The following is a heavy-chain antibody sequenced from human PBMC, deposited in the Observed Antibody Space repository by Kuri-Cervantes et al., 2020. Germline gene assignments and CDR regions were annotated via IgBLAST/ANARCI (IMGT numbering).Heavy chain of an antibody. J-gene: IGHJ6*02. CDR1: GFTFSSYS. CDR3: ARAYSSGWFYYYYYYGMDV. D-gene: IGHD6-19*01. CDR2: ISSSSYI. V-gene: IGHV3-21*01. Sequence: GESLKISCAASGFTFSSYSMNWVRQAPGKGLEWVSAISSSSYIYYADSVKGRFTISRDNAKNSLYLQMNSLRAEDTAVYYCARAYSSGWFYYYYYYGMDVWGQGTTVTVSS.